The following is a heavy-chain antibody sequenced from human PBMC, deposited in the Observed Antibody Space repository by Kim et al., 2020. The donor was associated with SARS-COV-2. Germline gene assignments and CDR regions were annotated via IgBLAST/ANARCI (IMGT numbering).Heavy chain of an antibody. CDR3: AREIVVVPAAPTYYYYGMDV. J-gene: IGHJ6*02. V-gene: IGHV5-10-1*01. Sequence: GESLKISCKGSGYSFTSYWISWVRQMPGKGLEWMGRIDPSDSYTNYSPSFQGHVTISADKSISTAYLQWSSLKASDTAMYYCAREIVVVPAAPTYYYYGMDVWGQGTTVTVSS. D-gene: IGHD2-2*01. CDR1: GYSFTSYW. CDR2: IDPSDSYT.